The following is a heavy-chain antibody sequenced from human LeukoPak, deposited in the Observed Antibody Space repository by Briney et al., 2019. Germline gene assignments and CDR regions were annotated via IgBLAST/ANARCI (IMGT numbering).Heavy chain of an antibody. D-gene: IGHD4-17*01. V-gene: IGHV3-53*01. CDR2: ISSAAST. J-gene: IGHJ4*02. Sequence: GGSLRLSCAASGFTVSTNYMTWVRQAPGKGLEWVSVISSAASTYYADSVKGRFTISRDNSKNTLYLQMNSLREEDTAVYYCASQTTVKYYFDSWGQGTLVTVSS. CDR3: ASQTTVKYYFDS. CDR1: GFTVSTNY.